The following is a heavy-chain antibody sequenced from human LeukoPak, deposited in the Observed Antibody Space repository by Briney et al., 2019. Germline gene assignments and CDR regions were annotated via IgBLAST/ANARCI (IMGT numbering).Heavy chain of an antibody. D-gene: IGHD5-12*01. CDR2: ISYDGSNK. J-gene: IGHJ4*02. CDR1: GFTFYNYG. V-gene: IGHV3-30*03. Sequence: GGSLRLSCAASGFTFYNYGMHWVRQAPGKGLEWVAVISYDGSNKYYADSVKGRFTISRDNSKNTLYLQMNSLRAEDTAVYYCASNYDCPFDWGQGTLVTVSS. CDR3: ASNYDCPFD.